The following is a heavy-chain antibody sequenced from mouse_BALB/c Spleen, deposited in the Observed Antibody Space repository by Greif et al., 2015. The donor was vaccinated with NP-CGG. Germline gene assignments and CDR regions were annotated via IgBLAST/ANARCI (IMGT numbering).Heavy chain of an antibody. Sequence: VQLQQSGAELVRSGASVKLSCTASGFNIKDYYMHWVKQRPEQGLEWIGWIDPENGDTEYAPKFQGKATVTADTSSNTAYLQLSSLTSEDTAVYYCNAGPYYYGSSYYFDYWGQGTTLTVSS. D-gene: IGHD1-1*01. V-gene: IGHV14-4*02. J-gene: IGHJ2*01. CDR3: NAGPYYYGSSYYFDY. CDR1: GFNIKDYY. CDR2: IDPENGDT.